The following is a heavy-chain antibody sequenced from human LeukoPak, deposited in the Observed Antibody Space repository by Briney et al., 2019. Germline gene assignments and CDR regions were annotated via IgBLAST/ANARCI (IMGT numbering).Heavy chain of an antibody. Sequence: PSETLSLTCTVSGGSISSYYWSWIRQPPGKGLEWIGYIYYSGNTNYNPSLKSRVTISVDTSKNQFSLKLSSVTAADTAVYYCARRRGAAGHDYWGQGTLVTVSS. D-gene: IGHD6-13*01. V-gene: IGHV4-59*12. J-gene: IGHJ4*02. CDR3: ARRRGAAGHDY. CDR2: IYYSGNT. CDR1: GGSISSYY.